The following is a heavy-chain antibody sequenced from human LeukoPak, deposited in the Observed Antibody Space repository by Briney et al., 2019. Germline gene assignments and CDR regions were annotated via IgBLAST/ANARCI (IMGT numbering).Heavy chain of an antibody. D-gene: IGHD6-6*01. J-gene: IGHJ3*02. CDR1: GYTFTGYY. Sequence: ASVKVSCKASGYTFTGYYIHWVRQAPGQGLEWMGWIYPYSGDTNYAQNFQGRVTTTRDTSISTAYMELGSLKSDDTAVYYCARDRNSGSSLDIWGQGTMLTVSS. V-gene: IGHV1-2*02. CDR2: IYPYSGDT. CDR3: ARDRNSGSSLDI.